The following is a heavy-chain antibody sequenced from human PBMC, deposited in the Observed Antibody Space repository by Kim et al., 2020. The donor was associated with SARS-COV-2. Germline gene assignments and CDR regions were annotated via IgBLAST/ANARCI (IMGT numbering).Heavy chain of an antibody. J-gene: IGHJ5*02. CDR3: ARGSTTPLNWFDP. D-gene: IGHD4-17*01. V-gene: IGHV4-59*13. Sequence: SETLSLTCTVSGGSISSYYWSWIRQPPGKGLEWIGHSFYSGSTNYNPSLKSRVTISVDTSKNQLSLKLSSVTAADTAVYYCARGSTTPLNWFDPWGQGTLVTVSS. CDR2: SFYSGST. CDR1: GGSISSYY.